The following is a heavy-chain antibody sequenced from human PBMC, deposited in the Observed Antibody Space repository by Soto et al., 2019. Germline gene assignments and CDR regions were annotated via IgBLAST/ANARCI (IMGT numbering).Heavy chain of an antibody. D-gene: IGHD1-26*01. V-gene: IGHV1-24*01. Sequence: ASVKVSCKLSRYTLSELSIHWVRQAPGKGLEWMGGFDPEDTETIYAQKFQGRVTMTEDTSTDTAYMELSSLKRDDTAVYFCATDPLGWARYWGQGTLVTVSS. CDR3: ATDPLGWARY. CDR2: FDPEDTET. CDR1: RYTLSELS. J-gene: IGHJ4*02.